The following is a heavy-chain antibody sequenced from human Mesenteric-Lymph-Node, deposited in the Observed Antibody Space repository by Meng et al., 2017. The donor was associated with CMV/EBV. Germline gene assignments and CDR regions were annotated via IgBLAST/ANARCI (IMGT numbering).Heavy chain of an antibody. V-gene: IGHV4-39*07. CDR1: GGSSGSSPDG. D-gene: IGHD3-22*01. CDR3: ARGQDSTGYHEYFQH. J-gene: IGHJ1*01. CDR2: FYYNGNM. Sequence: SGGSSGSSPDGCGWIRQPPGKRLEWSGIFYYNGNMYYNPSLKSRVTISVDTSRNQFSLKMSSVTAADTAVYYCARGQDSTGYHEYFQHWGQGTLVTVSS.